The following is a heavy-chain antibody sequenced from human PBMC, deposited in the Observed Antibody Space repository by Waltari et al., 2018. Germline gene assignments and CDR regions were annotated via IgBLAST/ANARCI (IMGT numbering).Heavy chain of an antibody. D-gene: IGHD6-19*01. V-gene: IGHV3-30-3*01. CDR3: ARDGPYSSGWLFDY. CDR1: GCTFSRQA. Sequence: QVQLVESGGGVVQPGRSLRLSCAASGCTFSRQAMHGVRQAPGKGLEWVAVISYDGSNKYYADSVKGRFTISRDNSKNTLYLQMNSLRAEDTAVYYCARDGPYSSGWLFDYWGQGTLVTVSS. J-gene: IGHJ4*02. CDR2: ISYDGSNK.